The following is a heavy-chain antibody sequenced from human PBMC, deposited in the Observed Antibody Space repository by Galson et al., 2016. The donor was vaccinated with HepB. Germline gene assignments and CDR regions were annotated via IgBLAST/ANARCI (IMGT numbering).Heavy chain of an antibody. J-gene: IGHJ4*02. Sequence: SLRLSCAASGFRFSGYAMTWVRQAPGKGLEWVANIKYDGTEKSYVGSVKGRFTISGDKSKNTLYLQMDSLKVEDTAVYYCAKDPYYYGSGGYYFDYWGQGTQVTVSS. D-gene: IGHD3-10*01. CDR1: GFRFSGYA. CDR3: AKDPYYYGSGGYYFDY. CDR2: IKYDGTEK. V-gene: IGHV3-7*01.